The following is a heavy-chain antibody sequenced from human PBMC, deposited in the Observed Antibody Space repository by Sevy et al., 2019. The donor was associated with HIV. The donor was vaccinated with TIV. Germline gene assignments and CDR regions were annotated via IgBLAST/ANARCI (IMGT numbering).Heavy chain of an antibody. CDR1: GFTFSSYS. CDR3: ARAGIYDFWSGYFYAFDI. J-gene: IGHJ3*02. CDR2: ISSSSSYI. Sequence: GGSLRLSCVASGFTFSSYSMNWVRQAPGKGLEWVSSISSSSSYIYYADSVKGRFTISRDNAKNALYLQMNSLRAEDTAVYYCARAGIYDFWSGYFYAFDIWGQGTMVTDSS. D-gene: IGHD3-3*01. V-gene: IGHV3-21*01.